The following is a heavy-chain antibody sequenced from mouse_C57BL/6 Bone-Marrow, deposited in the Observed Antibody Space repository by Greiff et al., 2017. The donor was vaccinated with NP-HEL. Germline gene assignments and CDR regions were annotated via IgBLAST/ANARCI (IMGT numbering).Heavy chain of an antibody. V-gene: IGHV5-15*01. CDR3: ARHYSNGGPYAMDY. CDR2: ISNLAYSI. Sequence: EVQVVESGGGLVQPGGSLKLSCAASGFTFSDYGMAWVRQAPRKGPEWVAFISNLAYSIYYADTVTGRFTISRENAKNTLYLEMSSLRSEDTAMYYCARHYSNGGPYAMDYWGQGTSVTVSS. D-gene: IGHD2-5*01. CDR1: GFTFSDYG. J-gene: IGHJ4*01.